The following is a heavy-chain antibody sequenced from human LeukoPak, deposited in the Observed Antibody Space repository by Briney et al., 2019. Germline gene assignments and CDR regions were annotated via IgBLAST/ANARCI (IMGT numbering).Heavy chain of an antibody. CDR1: GGSISSGGYY. V-gene: IGHV4-31*03. J-gene: IGHJ4*02. CDR2: IYYSGST. D-gene: IGHD3-10*01. Sequence: SSETLSLTCTVSGGSISSGGYYWSWIRQHPGKGLEWIGYIYYSGSTYYNPSLKSRVTISVDTSKNQFSLKLSSVTAADTAVYYCARLVRGVYRFDYWGQGTLVTVSS. CDR3: ARLVRGVYRFDY.